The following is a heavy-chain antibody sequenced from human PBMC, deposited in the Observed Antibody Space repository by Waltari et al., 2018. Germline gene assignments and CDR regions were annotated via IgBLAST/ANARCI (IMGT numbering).Heavy chain of an antibody. Sequence: EVQLVESGGGLVQPGGSLRLSCAASGFTFSSYEMNWVRQAPGKGLEWVSYISSSGSTIYYADSVKGRFTISRDNAKNSLYLQMNSLRAEDTAVYYCARDEAVVGATNLFDAFDIWGQWTMVTVSS. V-gene: IGHV3-48*03. D-gene: IGHD1-26*01. J-gene: IGHJ3*02. CDR2: ISSSGSTI. CDR1: GFTFSSYE. CDR3: ARDEAVVGATNLFDAFDI.